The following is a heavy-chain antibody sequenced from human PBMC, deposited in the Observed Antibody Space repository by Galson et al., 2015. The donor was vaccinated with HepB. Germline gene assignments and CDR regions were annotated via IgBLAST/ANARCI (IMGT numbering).Heavy chain of an antibody. Sequence: SVKVSCKASGGTSSTYALSWVRQAPGQGLEWMGGIIPIFGTVEYSQKFQGRLIITADKSTSTGYMELNSLRSEDTAMYYCARRPEQWELLEFANNEYFEHWGQGTLVTVSS. D-gene: IGHD1-26*01. CDR1: GGTSSTYA. CDR3: ARRPEQWELLEFANNEYFEH. CDR2: IIPIFGTV. J-gene: IGHJ1*01. V-gene: IGHV1-69*06.